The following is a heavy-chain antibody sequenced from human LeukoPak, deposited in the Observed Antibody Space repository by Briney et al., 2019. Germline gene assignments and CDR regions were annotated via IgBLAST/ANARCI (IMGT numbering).Heavy chain of an antibody. CDR1: GYTFTSYY. V-gene: IGHV1-46*01. J-gene: IGHJ3*02. CDR3: ASLGYCSGGSCKGPDAFDI. D-gene: IGHD2-15*01. CDR2: INPSGGST. Sequence: ASVKVSCKASGYTFTSYYMHWVRQAPGQGLEWMGIINPSGGSTSYAQKFQGRVTMTRDTSTSTVYMELSSLRSEDTAVYYCASLGYCSGGSCKGPDAFDIWGQGTMVTVSS.